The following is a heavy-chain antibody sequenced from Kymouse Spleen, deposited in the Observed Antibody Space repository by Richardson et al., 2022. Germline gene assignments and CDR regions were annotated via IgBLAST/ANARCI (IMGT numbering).Heavy chain of an antibody. CDR3: ARGRYDILTGYPFDY. J-gene: IGHJ4*02. D-gene: IGHD3-9*01. CDR2: INHSGST. V-gene: IGHV4-34*01. CDR1: GGSFSGYY. Sequence: QVQLQQWGAGLLKPSETLSLTCAVYGGSFSGYYWSWIRQPPGKGLEWIGEINHSGSTNYNPSLKSRVTISVDTSKNQFSLKLSSVTAADTAVYYCARGRYDILTGYPFDYWGQGTLVTVSS.